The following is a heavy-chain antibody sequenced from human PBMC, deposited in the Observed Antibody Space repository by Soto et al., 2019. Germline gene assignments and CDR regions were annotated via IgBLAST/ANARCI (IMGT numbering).Heavy chain of an antibody. CDR1: GGSFNGYQ. CDR2: VSHTGDT. J-gene: IGHJ5*02. CDR3: AGGPDYGDYDA. Sequence: QVQLRQWGAGLLKPSETLSLTCEVSGGSFNGYQWAWIRQSPDKGLEWIGEVSHTGDTNSKPSLMSRLTMSVDTSKNQFSLKLSSVTSADSAMYFCAGGPDYGDYDAWGQGTLVTVSS. D-gene: IGHD4-17*01. V-gene: IGHV4-34*01.